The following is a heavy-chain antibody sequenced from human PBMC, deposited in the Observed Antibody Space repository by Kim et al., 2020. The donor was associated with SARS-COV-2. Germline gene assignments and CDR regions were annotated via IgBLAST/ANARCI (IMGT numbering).Heavy chain of an antibody. D-gene: IGHD6-13*01. Sequence: ASVKVSFKASGYTFTSYAMHWVRQAPGQRLEWMGWINAGNGNTKYSQKFQVRVTITRDTSASTAYMELSSLRSEDTAVYYCARGLAAGRFDYWGQGTLVTVSS. CDR3: ARGLAAGRFDY. CDR2: INAGNGNT. CDR1: GYTFTSYA. J-gene: IGHJ4*02. V-gene: IGHV1-3*01.